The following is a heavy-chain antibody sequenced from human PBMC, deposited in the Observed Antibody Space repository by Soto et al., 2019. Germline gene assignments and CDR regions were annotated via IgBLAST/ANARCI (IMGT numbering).Heavy chain of an antibody. J-gene: IGHJ4*02. Sequence: PGGSLRLSCTASGFTFGDYAMSWFRQAPGKGLEWVGFIRSKGYGGTTEYAASVKGRFSISRDDSKSIAYLQMNSLKTEDTAVYYCATRAYYYDSSGYFDYWGQGTLVTVSS. CDR2: IRSKGYGGTT. CDR3: ATRAYYYDSSGYFDY. V-gene: IGHV3-49*03. CDR1: GFTFGDYA. D-gene: IGHD3-22*01.